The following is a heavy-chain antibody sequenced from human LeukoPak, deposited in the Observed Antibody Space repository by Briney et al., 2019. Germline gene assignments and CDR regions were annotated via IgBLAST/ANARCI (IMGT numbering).Heavy chain of an antibody. V-gene: IGHV3-48*01. D-gene: IGHD4-11*01. Sequence: GGSLRLSCAASEFIFSNYGMNWVRQAPGKGLEWVSYISSNSRTINYADSVRGRFTISRGNAKNSLYLQMNSLRVEDTAVYYCARGGYSRPDYWGQGTLVTVSS. CDR3: ARGGYSRPDY. CDR2: ISSNSRTI. J-gene: IGHJ4*02. CDR1: EFIFSNYG.